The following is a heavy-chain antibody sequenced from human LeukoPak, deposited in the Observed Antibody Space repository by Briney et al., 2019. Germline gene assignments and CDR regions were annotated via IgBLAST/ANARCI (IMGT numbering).Heavy chain of an antibody. V-gene: IGHV4-59*02. Sequence: PSETLSLTCTVSGGSVSCYYWSWLRPPPGNGLKWMGYIYYSGSTNYNPSLKSRVTISVDTSKNQFSLKLSYVTAADTAVYYCARGRGWLQSTPFDYWGQGTMVTVSS. CDR3: ARGRGWLQSTPFDY. CDR1: GGSVSCYY. J-gene: IGHJ4*02. CDR2: IYYSGST. D-gene: IGHD5-24*01.